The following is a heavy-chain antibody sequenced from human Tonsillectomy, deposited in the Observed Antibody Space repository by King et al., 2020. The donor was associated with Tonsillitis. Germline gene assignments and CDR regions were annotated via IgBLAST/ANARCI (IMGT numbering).Heavy chain of an antibody. V-gene: IGHV3-15*01. CDR3: TTAVYVTGLDY. CDR2: IKSKTDGGTT. D-gene: IGHD2-21*02. Sequence: VQLVESGGGLVKPGGSLRLSCAASGFSFTHAWMTWVRQAPGKGLGGVGRIKSKTDGGTTDYTTPVKGRFIISRDDSKNTLYLQMNSLKTDDTAVYYCTTAVYVTGLDYWGQGTLVTVSS. J-gene: IGHJ4*02. CDR1: GFSFTHAW.